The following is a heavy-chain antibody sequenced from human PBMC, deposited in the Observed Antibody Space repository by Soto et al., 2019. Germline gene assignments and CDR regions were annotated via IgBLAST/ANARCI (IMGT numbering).Heavy chain of an antibody. CDR3: AKWSVSYYYDSSGLPNNWFDP. CDR2: ISGSGGST. Sequence: GALRLSCAASGFTFSSYAMSWVRQAPGKGLEWVSAISGSGGSTYYADSVKGRFTISRDNSKNTLYLQMNSLRAEDTAVYYCAKWSVSYYYDSSGLPNNWFDPWGQGTLVTVSS. CDR1: GFTFSSYA. V-gene: IGHV3-23*01. D-gene: IGHD3-22*01. J-gene: IGHJ5*02.